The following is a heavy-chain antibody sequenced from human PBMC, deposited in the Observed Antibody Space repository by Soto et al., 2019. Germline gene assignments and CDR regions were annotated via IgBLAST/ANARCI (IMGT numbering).Heavy chain of an antibody. CDR1: GYSFTSYW. J-gene: IGHJ3*02. CDR2: IYPGDSDT. D-gene: IGHD3-22*01. V-gene: IGHV5-51*01. Sequence: PGESLKISCKGSGYSFTSYWIGWVRQMPGKGLEWMGIIYPGDSDTRYSPSFQGQVTISADKSISTAYLQWSSLQASDTAMYYCARRYYYDSSGARVFDIWGQGTMVTVS. CDR3: ARRYYYDSSGARVFDI.